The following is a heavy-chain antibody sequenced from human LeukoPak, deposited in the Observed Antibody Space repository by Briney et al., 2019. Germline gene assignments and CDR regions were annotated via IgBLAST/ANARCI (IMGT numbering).Heavy chain of an antibody. CDR3: ARDDITMVRGVIITKDYYYGMDV. J-gene: IGHJ6*02. CDR1: GDSISSYY. V-gene: IGHV4-4*07. CDR2: IYTSGST. Sequence: SETLSLTCTVSGDSISSYYWSWIRQPAGKRLEWIGRIYTSGSTNYNPSLKSRVTMSVDTSKNQFSLKLSSVTAADTAVYYCARDDITMVRGVIITKDYYYGMDVWGQGTTVTVSS. D-gene: IGHD3-10*01.